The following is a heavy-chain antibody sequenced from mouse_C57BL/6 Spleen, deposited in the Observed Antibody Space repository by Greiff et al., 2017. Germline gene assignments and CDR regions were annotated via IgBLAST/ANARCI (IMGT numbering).Heavy chain of an antibody. J-gene: IGHJ1*03. Sequence: QVQLQQPGAELVRPGSSVKLSCKASGYTFTSYWMDWVKQRPGQGLECIGNIYPSDSETHYNQKFKDKATLTVDKSSSTAYMQLSSLTSEDSAVYYCARNYYYGSSLHWYFDVWGTGTTVTVSS. CDR3: ARNYYYGSSLHWYFDV. V-gene: IGHV1-61*01. D-gene: IGHD1-1*01. CDR2: IYPSDSET. CDR1: GYTFTSYW.